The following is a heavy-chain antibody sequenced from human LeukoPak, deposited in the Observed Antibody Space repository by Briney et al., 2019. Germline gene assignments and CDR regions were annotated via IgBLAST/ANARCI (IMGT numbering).Heavy chain of an antibody. CDR3: ARATMIVVAPDY. D-gene: IGHD3-22*01. J-gene: IGHJ4*02. CDR1: GYTFTSYY. CDR2: INPSGGSS. Sequence: ASVKVSCKASGYTFTSYYMHWVRQAPGQGLEWMGIINPSGGSSSYAQKFQGRVTMTRDTSTSTVYMELSSLRSEDTAVYYCARATMIVVAPDYWGQGTLVTVSS. V-gene: IGHV1-46*03.